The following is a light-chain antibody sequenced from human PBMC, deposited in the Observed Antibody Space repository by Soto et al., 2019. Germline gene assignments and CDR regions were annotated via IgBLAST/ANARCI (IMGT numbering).Light chain of an antibody. Sequence: DIHLTQSPSFLYASEGDRVTITCRASQGIANYLAWFQQKPGKAPKLLIDSASTLQSGVPSRFSGSGVGTEFTLTITSLQPEDSATYYCQQLSIYPLTFGPGTRVDIK. V-gene: IGKV1-9*01. CDR2: SAS. J-gene: IGKJ3*01. CDR3: QQLSIYPLT. CDR1: QGIANY.